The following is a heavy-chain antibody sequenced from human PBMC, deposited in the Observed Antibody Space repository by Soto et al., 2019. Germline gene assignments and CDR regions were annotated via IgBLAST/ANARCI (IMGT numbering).Heavy chain of an antibody. J-gene: IGHJ4*01. D-gene: IGHD3-10*01. CDR3: ARANYYGLGRYYFLFDY. Sequence: PSETLSLTCTVSGDSISSYYWSWIRQPPGKGLEWIGNIYYSGTTNYNPSLKSRVTIPVDTSKNQFSLKLSSVTAADTAVYYCARANYYGLGRYYFLFDYWGHGTLVTVSS. V-gene: IGHV4-59*01. CDR2: IYYSGTT. CDR1: GDSISSYY.